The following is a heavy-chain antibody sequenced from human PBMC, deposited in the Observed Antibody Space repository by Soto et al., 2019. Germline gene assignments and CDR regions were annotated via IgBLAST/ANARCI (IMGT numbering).Heavy chain of an antibody. CDR1: NETLTTYG. J-gene: IGHJ6*02. CDR2: VSGYSGHS. V-gene: IGHV1-18*01. Sequence: QVHLVQSGAEVKKPGASVKVCCKASNETLTTYGISWVRQAPGQGLEWMGWVSGYSGHSSSAQEFQDRVIMTTDTSTNTAYMKLRSLTSDDSAVYFCARDSSSSGYYYGMDVWGQGTPVTVSS. CDR3: ARDSSSSGYYYGMDV. D-gene: IGHD6-6*01.